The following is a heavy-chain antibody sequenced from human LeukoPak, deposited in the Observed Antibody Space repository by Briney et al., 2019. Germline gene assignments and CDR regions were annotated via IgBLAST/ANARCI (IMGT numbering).Heavy chain of an antibody. V-gene: IGHV3-21*01. CDR3: ASEDYYDSSAYYYRNFQH. CDR1: GFTFSSYA. Sequence: GGSLRLSCAASGFTFSSYAMSWVRQAPGKGVVWVSSISSSSSYMKYADSVRGRFTISRDNAKNSLYLQMNSLRAEDTAVYYCASEDYYDSSAYYYRNFQHWGQGTLVTVSS. D-gene: IGHD3-22*01. CDR2: ISSSSSYM. J-gene: IGHJ1*01.